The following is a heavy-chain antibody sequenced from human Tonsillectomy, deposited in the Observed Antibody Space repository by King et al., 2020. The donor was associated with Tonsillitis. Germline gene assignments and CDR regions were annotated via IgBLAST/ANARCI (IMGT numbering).Heavy chain of an antibody. CDR1: GFTFSSYA. J-gene: IGHJ3*02. D-gene: IGHD3-10*01. Sequence: VQLVESGGGLVQPGGSLRLSCAASGFTFSSYAMSWVRQAPGKGLEWVSVISGSGCSTYYADSVKGRFTISRDNSKIPLYLQMSSLRAEDPAIYYCATGGMYGSGSPYDAFDIWGQGTMVTVSS. CDR3: ATGGMYGSGSPYDAFDI. V-gene: IGHV3-23*04. CDR2: ISGSGCST.